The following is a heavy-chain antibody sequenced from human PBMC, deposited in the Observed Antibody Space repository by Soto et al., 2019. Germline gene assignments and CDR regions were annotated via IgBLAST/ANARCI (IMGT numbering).Heavy chain of an antibody. D-gene: IGHD3-22*01. V-gene: IGHV3-23*01. Sequence: GGSLSLSCAACGFPFSSYAVSWVRQDPGKGPEWISSISGSGSTIYYADSVKGRFTISRDNSKNTLYLQMSSLRAEDTAVYYCAKVFYYYDSSGYYYFDYWGQGTPHTV. J-gene: IGHJ4*02. CDR3: AKVFYYYDSSGYYYFDY. CDR1: GFPFSSYA. CDR2: ISGSGSTI.